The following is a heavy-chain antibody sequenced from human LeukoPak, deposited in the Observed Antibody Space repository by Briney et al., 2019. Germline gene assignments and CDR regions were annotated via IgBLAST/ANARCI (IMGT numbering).Heavy chain of an antibody. Sequence: SETLSLTCSVSGGPISSPNHDWAWIRQPPGQGLEWIGSIYYSGTTYYNLSLKSRVTLSVDTSQNQFSLKLSSVTAADTAIYFCARSLGANTWVGNWFDPWGRGTLVTVSP. CDR2: IYYSGTT. J-gene: IGHJ5*02. D-gene: IGHD3-10*01. V-gene: IGHV4-39*01. CDR1: GGPISSPNHD. CDR3: ARSLGANTWVGNWFDP.